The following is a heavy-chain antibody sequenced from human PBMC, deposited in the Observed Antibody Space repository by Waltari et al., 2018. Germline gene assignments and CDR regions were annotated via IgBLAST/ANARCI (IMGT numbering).Heavy chain of an antibody. CDR3: ARAHSHRMLYFDN. J-gene: IGHJ4*02. CDR2: VYYSGNA. Sequence: QLQESGPGLVKPSQTLSLTCTVSNGSLTSGGYYWSWIRHHPGKGLEWIGYVYYSGNAYYSPSLESRLKISVDTSKNQFSLSLTSVTAADTAMYYCARAHSHRMLYFDNWGQGTLVTVSS. CDR1: NGSLTSGGYY. D-gene: IGHD3-10*02. V-gene: IGHV4-31*03.